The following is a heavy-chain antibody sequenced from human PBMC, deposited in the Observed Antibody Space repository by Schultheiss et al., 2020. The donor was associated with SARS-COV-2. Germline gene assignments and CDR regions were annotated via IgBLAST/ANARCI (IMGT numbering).Heavy chain of an antibody. D-gene: IGHD3-10*01. Sequence: GGSLRLSCAASGFTFSSYWMHWVRQAPGKGLVWVSRINSDGSSTNYADSVKGRFTISRDNAKNSLYLQMNSLRAEDTAVYYCAREGFEYYYYYGMDVWGQGTTVTGSS. V-gene: IGHV3-74*01. CDR1: GFTFSSYW. CDR3: AREGFEYYYYYGMDV. CDR2: INSDGSST. J-gene: IGHJ6*02.